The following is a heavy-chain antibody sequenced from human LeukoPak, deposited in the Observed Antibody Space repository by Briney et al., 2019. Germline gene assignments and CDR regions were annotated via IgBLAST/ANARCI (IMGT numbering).Heavy chain of an antibody. D-gene: IGHD6-13*01. CDR3: ARDRVAAAGTNWFDP. CDR2: ISWNSGSI. CDR1: GFIFNNYA. Sequence: PGGSLRLSCAGSGFIFNNYAMHWVRQPPGKGLEWVSGISWNSGSIDHADSVKGRFTISRDNAKNSLYLQMNSLRAEDTAVYYCARDRVAAAGTNWFDPWGQGTLVTVSS. J-gene: IGHJ5*02. V-gene: IGHV3-9*01.